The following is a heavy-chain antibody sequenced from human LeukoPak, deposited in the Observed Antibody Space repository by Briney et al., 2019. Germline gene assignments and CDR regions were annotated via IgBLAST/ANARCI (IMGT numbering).Heavy chain of an antibody. CDR3: ARDQSGSHFSAERGAFDI. CDR1: GYTFTSYY. CDR2: INPSGGST. V-gene: IGHV1-46*01. J-gene: IGHJ3*02. Sequence: GASVKVSCKASGYTFTSYYMHWVRQAPGQGLEWMGIINPSGGSTSYAQKFQGRVTMTRDMSTSTVYMELSSLRSEDTAVYYCARDQSGSHFSAERGAFDIWGQGTMVTVSS. D-gene: IGHD1-26*01.